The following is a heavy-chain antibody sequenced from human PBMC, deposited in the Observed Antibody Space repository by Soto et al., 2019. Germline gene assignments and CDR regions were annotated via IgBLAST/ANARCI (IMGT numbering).Heavy chain of an antibody. CDR1: GFTFSNAW. CDR2: IKSKTDGGTT. Sequence: PGGSLRLSCAASGFTFSNAWMSWVRQAPGKGLEWVGRIKSKTDGGTTDYAAPVKGRFTISRDDSKNTLYLQMNSLKTEDTAVYYCTTRGYCSGGSCWRDYWGQGTLVPVSS. V-gene: IGHV3-15*01. J-gene: IGHJ4*02. D-gene: IGHD2-15*01. CDR3: TTRGYCSGGSCWRDY.